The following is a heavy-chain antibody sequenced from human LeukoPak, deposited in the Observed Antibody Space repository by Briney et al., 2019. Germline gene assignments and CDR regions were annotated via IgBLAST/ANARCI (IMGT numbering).Heavy chain of an antibody. J-gene: IGHJ4*02. Sequence: SETLSLTCTVSGYSISSGYFWGWIRQPPGKGLEWIGSFYHSGITYYNPSLKSRVTISVDTSKNQFSLKLSSVTAADTAVYYCAGPWGGGSYYGYWGQGTLVTVSS. CDR3: AGPWGGGSYYGY. CDR2: FYHSGIT. V-gene: IGHV4-38-2*02. D-gene: IGHD1-26*01. CDR1: GYSISSGYF.